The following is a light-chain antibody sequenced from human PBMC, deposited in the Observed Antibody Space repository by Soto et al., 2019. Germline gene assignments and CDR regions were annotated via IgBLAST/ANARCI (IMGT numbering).Light chain of an antibody. CDR2: GAS. Sequence: DTVMTQSPATLSVSPGEGSTLSCRASQSVSSNLVWYQHRPGQAPRLLIYGASTRATDIPARFSGSGSGTEFTLTISSLQSEDYAVYYCQQYNNWPRTFGGGTKVDIK. CDR3: QQYNNWPRT. J-gene: IGKJ4*01. CDR1: QSVSSN. V-gene: IGKV3-15*01.